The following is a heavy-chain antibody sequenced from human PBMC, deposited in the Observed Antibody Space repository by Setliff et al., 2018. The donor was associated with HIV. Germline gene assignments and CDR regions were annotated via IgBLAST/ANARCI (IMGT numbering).Heavy chain of an antibody. V-gene: IGHV4-39*07. CDR3: ARIVATITCYDY. CDR1: GGCISNSSYY. J-gene: IGHJ4*02. CDR2: IYYSGST. Sequence: PSETLSLTCTVSGGCISNSSYYWGWIRQPPGKGLEWIGSIYYSGSTYYNPSLKSRVTISVDTSKNQFSLKLSSVTAADSAVYYCARIVATITCYDYWGQGTLVTVSS. D-gene: IGHD5-12*01.